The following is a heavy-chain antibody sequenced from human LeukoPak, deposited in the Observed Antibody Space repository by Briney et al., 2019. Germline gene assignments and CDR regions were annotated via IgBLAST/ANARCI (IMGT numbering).Heavy chain of an antibody. J-gene: IGHJ4*02. Sequence: KSGGSLRLSCAASGFTFNTFNMNWVRQAPGKGLEWVSSITSGGDYIYYADSVKGRFTTSRGKAKNSLSLQLNSLRVEDTAVYYCARGHYDVLAASYKWTPDYWGQGTLVTVSS. CDR3: ARGHYDVLAASYKWTPDY. D-gene: IGHD3-9*01. CDR1: GFTFNTFN. CDR2: ITSGGDYI. V-gene: IGHV3-21*01.